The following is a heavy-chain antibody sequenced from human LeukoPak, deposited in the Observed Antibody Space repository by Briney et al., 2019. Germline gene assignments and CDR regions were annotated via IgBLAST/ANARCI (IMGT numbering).Heavy chain of an antibody. CDR1: GGSFSGYY. J-gene: IGHJ5*02. V-gene: IGHV4-34*01. Sequence: SETLSLTCAVYGGSFSGYYWSWIRQPPGKGLEWIGEINHSGSTNYDPSLKSRVTISVDTSKNQFSLKLSSVTAADTAVYYCARAPGYSSSSGGLDPWGQGTLVTVSS. D-gene: IGHD6-6*01. CDR3: ARAPGYSSSSGGLDP. CDR2: INHSGST.